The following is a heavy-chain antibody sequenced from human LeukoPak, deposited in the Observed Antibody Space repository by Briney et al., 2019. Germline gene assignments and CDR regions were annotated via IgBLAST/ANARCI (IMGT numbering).Heavy chain of an antibody. J-gene: IGHJ4*02. Sequence: ASVKVSCKASGYTFTSYDINWVRQATGQGLEWMGWMNPNSGNTGYAQKFQGRVTMTRNTSISTAYMELSSLRSEDTAVYYCARFHSSSFWSGHYTFDYWGQGTLVTVSS. CDR3: ARFHSSSFWSGHYTFDY. V-gene: IGHV1-8*01. D-gene: IGHD3-3*01. CDR1: GYTFTSYD. CDR2: MNPNSGNT.